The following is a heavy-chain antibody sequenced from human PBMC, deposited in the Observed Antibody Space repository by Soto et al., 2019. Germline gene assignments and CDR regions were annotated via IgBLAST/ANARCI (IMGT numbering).Heavy chain of an antibody. V-gene: IGHV3-66*04. Sequence: EVQLVESGGGLVQPGGSLRLSCAASGFTVSSNYMSWVRQAPGTGLEWVSVIYSGGSTYYADSVKSRFTISRDNSKNTLYLQMISLRAEDTAVYYCARHGYNYGGGYFDYWGQGTLVTVSS. CDR3: ARHGYNYGGGYFDY. D-gene: IGHD5-18*01. CDR2: IYSGGST. CDR1: GFTVSSNY. J-gene: IGHJ4*02.